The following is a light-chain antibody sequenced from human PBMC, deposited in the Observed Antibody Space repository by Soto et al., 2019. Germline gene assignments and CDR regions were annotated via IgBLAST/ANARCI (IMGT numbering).Light chain of an antibody. CDR3: HQYGYSSYI. Sequence: EIVLTQSPGTLSLSPGERATLSCRASQSVSSSYLAWYQQKPGQAPRLLIYGTSNRATGIPDRFSGSGSGTDFTLTINRLEHEDFAVYHCHQYGYSSYIFGQGTNVEIK. CDR1: QSVSSSY. CDR2: GTS. J-gene: IGKJ2*01. V-gene: IGKV3-20*01.